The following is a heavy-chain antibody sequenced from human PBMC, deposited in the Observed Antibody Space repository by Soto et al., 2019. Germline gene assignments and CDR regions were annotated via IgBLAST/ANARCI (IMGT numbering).Heavy chain of an antibody. D-gene: IGHD5-18*01. J-gene: IGHJ4*02. CDR2: IKSKTDGGTT. Sequence: PGGSLRLSRAASGFTFSNAWMNWVRQAPGKGLEWVGRIKSKTDGGTTDYAAPVKGRFTISRDDSKNTLYLQMNSLKTEDTAVNYCTTDLGLGYGPFDYWGQGTLVTVSS. CDR3: TTDLGLGYGPFDY. V-gene: IGHV3-15*07. CDR1: GFTFSNAW.